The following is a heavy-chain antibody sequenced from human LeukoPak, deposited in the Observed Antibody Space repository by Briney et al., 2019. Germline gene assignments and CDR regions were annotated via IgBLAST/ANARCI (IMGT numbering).Heavy chain of an antibody. CDR1: GFTFDDYT. D-gene: IGHD5-18*01. CDR2: ISWDGGST. CDR3: AKGDSYGYAFDI. V-gene: IGHV3-43*01. Sequence: GRSLRLSCAASGFTFDDYTMHWVRHAPGKGLEWVSLISWDGGSTYYADSVKGRFTISRDNSKNSLYLQMNSLRTEDTALYYCAKGDSYGYAFDIWGQGTMVTVSS. J-gene: IGHJ3*02.